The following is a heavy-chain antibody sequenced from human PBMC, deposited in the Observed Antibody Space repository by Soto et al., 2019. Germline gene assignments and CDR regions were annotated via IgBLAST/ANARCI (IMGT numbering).Heavy chain of an antibody. CDR3: AKFWSGYYSYFQH. CDR1: GFTFSNYW. CDR2: IKQDGSDK. Sequence: PGGSLRLSCAASGFTFSNYWMSWVRQAPGKGLEWVAIIKQDGSDKFYADSVKGRFTISRDNSKNTLYLQMNSLRAEDTAVYYCAKFWSGYYSYFQHWGQGTLVTVSS. D-gene: IGHD3-3*01. V-gene: IGHV3-7*03. J-gene: IGHJ1*01.